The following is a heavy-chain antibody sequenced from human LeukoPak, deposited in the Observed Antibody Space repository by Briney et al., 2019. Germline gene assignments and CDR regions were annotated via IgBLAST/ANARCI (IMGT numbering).Heavy chain of an antibody. Sequence: GGSLRLSCAASGFTFNSYWMNWVRQAPGKGLEWVANIKRDGSEKYYVDSVKGRFTISRDNSKNTLYLQMNSLRAEDTAVYYCAKDRVAGEYFFDYWGQGTLVTVSS. J-gene: IGHJ4*02. CDR1: GFTFNSYW. CDR2: IKRDGSEK. CDR3: AKDRVAGEYFFDY. D-gene: IGHD6-19*01. V-gene: IGHV3-7*03.